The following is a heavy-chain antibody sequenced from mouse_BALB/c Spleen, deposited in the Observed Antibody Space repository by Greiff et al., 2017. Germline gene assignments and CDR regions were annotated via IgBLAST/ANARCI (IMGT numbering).Heavy chain of an antibody. Sequence: EVKLMESGGGLVKPGGSLKLSCAASGFTFSSYAMSWVRQTPEKRLEWVASISSGGSTYYPDSVKGRFTISRDNARNILYLQMSSLRSEDTAMYYCARVPYGNYVWYFDVWGAGTTVTVSS. J-gene: IGHJ1*01. CDR3: ARVPYGNYVWYFDV. CDR2: ISSGGST. CDR1: GFTFSSYA. V-gene: IGHV5-6-5*01. D-gene: IGHD2-1*01.